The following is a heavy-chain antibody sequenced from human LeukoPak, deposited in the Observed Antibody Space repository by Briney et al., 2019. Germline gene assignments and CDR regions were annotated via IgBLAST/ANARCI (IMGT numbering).Heavy chain of an antibody. D-gene: IGHD4-17*01. Sequence: PGGSLRLSCAASGXTFSSYDMNWVRQAPGKGLEWVSYISNMSSTKYYADSVKGRFTISRDNAKNSLYLQMNSLRDEDTAVYYCARGKIGYYYGDYDGYWGQGTLVTVSS. CDR1: GXTFSSYD. V-gene: IGHV3-48*02. CDR3: ARGKIGYYYGDYDGY. J-gene: IGHJ4*02. CDR2: ISNMSSTK.